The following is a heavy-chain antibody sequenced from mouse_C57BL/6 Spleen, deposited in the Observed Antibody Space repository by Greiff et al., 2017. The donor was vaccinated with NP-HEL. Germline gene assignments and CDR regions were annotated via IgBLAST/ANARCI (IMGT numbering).Heavy chain of an antibody. CDR3: ARSIYYGNNYAMDY. J-gene: IGHJ4*01. V-gene: IGHV1-19*01. CDR1: GYTFTDYY. Sequence: EVKLVESGPVLVKPGASVKMSCKASGYTFTDYYMNWVKQSHGKSLEWIGVINPYNGGTSYNQKFKGKATLTVDKSSSTAYMELNSLTSEDSAVYYCARSIYYGNNYAMDYWGQGTSVTVSS. D-gene: IGHD2-1*01. CDR2: INPYNGGT.